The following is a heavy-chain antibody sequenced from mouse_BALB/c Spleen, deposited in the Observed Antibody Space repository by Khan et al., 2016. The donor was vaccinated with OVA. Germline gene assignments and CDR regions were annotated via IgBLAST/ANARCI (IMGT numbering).Heavy chain of an antibody. Sequence: VQLQQSGAELMKPGASVKISCKATGYTFSSYWIEWVKQRPGHGLEWIGEILPGSGRNNYNEKFKGKATFTADTSSNTAYLQLSNLTSDDSAVYYCARGDDYGSSAWFGYWGQGTLVTVSA. CDR1: GYTFSSYW. V-gene: IGHV1-9*01. D-gene: IGHD1-1*01. CDR2: ILPGSGRN. J-gene: IGHJ3*01. CDR3: ARGDDYGSSAWFGY.